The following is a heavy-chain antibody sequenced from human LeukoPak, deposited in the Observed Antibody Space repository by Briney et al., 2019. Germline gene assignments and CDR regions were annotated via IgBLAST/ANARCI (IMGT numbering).Heavy chain of an antibody. CDR1: GFTFSSYA. J-gene: IGHJ4*02. CDR3: AKSGLNRFDY. D-gene: IGHD2-15*01. Sequence: GGSLRLSCAASGFTFSSYAMSWVRKAPGKGLELVSNSSGSGRGSTGSTYYADSVKGRFTISSDNSKNTLYLEMNSLRAEDTAVYYCAKSGLNRFDYWGQGTMVTVSS. V-gene: IGHV3-23*01. CDR2: SSGSGRGSTGST.